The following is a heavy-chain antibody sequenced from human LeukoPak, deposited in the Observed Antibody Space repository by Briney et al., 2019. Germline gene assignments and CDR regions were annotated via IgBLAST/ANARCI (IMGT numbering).Heavy chain of an antibody. CDR1: GFTFDDYG. CDR3: AKDPGNYYDSSGYYYFDY. CDR2: INWNGGST. J-gene: IGHJ4*02. V-gene: IGHV3-20*04. D-gene: IGHD3-22*01. Sequence: GGSLRLSCAASGFTFDDYGMSWVRQAPGKGLEWVSGINWNGGSTAYADSVKGRFTISRDNSKNTLYLQMNSLRAEDTAVYYCAKDPGNYYDSSGYYYFDYWGQGTLVTVSS.